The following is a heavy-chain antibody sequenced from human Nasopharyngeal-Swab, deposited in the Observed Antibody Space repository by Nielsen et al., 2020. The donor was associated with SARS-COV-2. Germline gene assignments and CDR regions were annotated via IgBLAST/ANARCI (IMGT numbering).Heavy chain of an antibody. CDR1: GFTFSTYA. D-gene: IGHD6-6*01. CDR3: ARGSSSYYFDY. J-gene: IGHJ4*02. V-gene: IGHV3-21*06. Sequence: GGSLRLSCAASGFTFSTYALNWVRQAPGKGLEWVSSISSSSAYIYYGDSVKGRFTISRDNAMNSLYLQMNSLRAEDTAVYYCARGSSSYYFDYWGQGTLVTVSS. CDR2: ISSSSAYI.